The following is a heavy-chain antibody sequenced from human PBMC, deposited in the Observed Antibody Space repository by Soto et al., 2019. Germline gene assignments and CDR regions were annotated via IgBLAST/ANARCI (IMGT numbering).Heavy chain of an antibody. CDR3: ARLTRHDYMGLYVFDY. V-gene: IGHV4-39*01. J-gene: IGHJ4*02. Sequence: PSETLSLTCTVSGGSISSTSYHWLWIRQPPGKGLEWIGSLDYGGGTFYNPSLKSRVTISADTSTNQFSLKLTSVIAADTAVYYCARLTRHDYMGLYVFDYWGQGILVTVSS. D-gene: IGHD3-10*01. CDR2: LDYGGGT. CDR1: GGSISSTSYH.